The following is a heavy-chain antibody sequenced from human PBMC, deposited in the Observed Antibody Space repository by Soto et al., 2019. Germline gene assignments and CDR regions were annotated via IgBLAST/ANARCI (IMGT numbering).Heavy chain of an antibody. CDR1: GYSISSDYY. V-gene: IGHV4-38-2*01. D-gene: IGHD3-22*01. CDR2: INHSGVT. Sequence: PSETLSLTCAVSGYSISSDYYWGWIRQPPGKGLEWIGSINHSGVTYYNPSLKSRVTISVDTSKNQFSLKLSSVTAADTAVHYCARTHYDSSGYRTRGWFDPWGQGTLVTVSS. CDR3: ARTHYDSSGYRTRGWFDP. J-gene: IGHJ5*02.